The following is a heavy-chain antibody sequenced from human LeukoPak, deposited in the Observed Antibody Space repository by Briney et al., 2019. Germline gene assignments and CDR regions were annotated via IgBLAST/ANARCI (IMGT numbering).Heavy chain of an antibody. D-gene: IGHD4-17*01. CDR2: IYYSGST. CDR1: GGSISSYY. CDR3: AREHYGDYNPHFDY. J-gene: IGHJ4*02. Sequence: SETLSLTCTVSGGSISSYYWSWIRQPPGKGLEWIGYIYYSGSTNYNPSLKSRVTISVDTSKNQFSLKLSSVTAADTAVYYCAREHYGDYNPHFDYWGQGTLVTVSS. V-gene: IGHV4-59*01.